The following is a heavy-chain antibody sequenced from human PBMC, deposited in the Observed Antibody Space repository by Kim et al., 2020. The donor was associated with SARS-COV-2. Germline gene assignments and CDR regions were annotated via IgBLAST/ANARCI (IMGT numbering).Heavy chain of an antibody. J-gene: IGHJ4*02. Sequence: STNYNPSLKSRVTISVDTSKNQFSLKLSSVTAADTAVYYCARGWFGDGDYWGQGTLVTVSS. CDR3: ARGWFGDGDY. V-gene: IGHV4-59*09. CDR2: ST. D-gene: IGHD3-10*01.